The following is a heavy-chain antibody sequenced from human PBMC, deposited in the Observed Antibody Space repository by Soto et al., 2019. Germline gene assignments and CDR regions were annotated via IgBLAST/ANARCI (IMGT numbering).Heavy chain of an antibody. CDR2: IIPIFGTA. CDR3: ARDSRFLEEGYYYYGMDV. CDR1: GGTFSSYA. V-gene: IGHV1-69*13. D-gene: IGHD3-3*01. Sequence: ASVKVSCKASGGTFSSYAISWVRQAPGQGLEWMGGIIPIFGTANYAQKFQGRVTITADESTSTAYMELSSLRSEDTAVYYCARDSRFLEEGYYYYGMDVWGQGTTVTVPS. J-gene: IGHJ6*02.